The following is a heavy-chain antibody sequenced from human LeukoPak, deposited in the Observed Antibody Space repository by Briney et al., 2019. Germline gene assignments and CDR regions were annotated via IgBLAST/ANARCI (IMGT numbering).Heavy chain of an antibody. CDR2: ISGSGGST. Sequence: PGGSLRLSCAASGFTFSSYAMSWVRQAPGKGLEWVSAISGSGGSTYYAGSVKGRFTISRDNSKNTLYLQMNSLRAEDTAVYYCAKDPYSYGFRDDDYWGQGTLVTVSS. D-gene: IGHD5-18*01. J-gene: IGHJ4*02. CDR1: GFTFSSYA. V-gene: IGHV3-23*01. CDR3: AKDPYSYGFRDDDY.